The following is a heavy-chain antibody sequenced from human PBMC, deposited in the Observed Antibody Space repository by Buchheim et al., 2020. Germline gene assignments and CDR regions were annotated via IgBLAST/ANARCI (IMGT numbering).Heavy chain of an antibody. CDR3: AKKGGKGGTTDYFDY. CDR1: GFTFSSYA. CDR2: ISSDGTIK. J-gene: IGHJ4*02. Sequence: QVHLVESGGGVVQPGRSLRLSCAASGFTFSSYAMHWVRQAPGKGLEWVAIISSDGTIKYYADSVKGRFTISRDNSKNTLDLQMNSLTTEDTAVYYCAKKGGKGGTTDYFDYWGQGAL. D-gene: IGHD1-1*01. V-gene: IGHV3-30-3*02.